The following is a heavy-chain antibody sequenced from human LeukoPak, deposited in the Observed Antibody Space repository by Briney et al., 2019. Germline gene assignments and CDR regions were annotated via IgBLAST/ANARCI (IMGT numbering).Heavy chain of an antibody. V-gene: IGHV4-39*01. Sequence: PSETLSLTCTVSGGSTSSTIYYWGWIRQPPGKGPEWIGSISFSGSPYYIPSLKGRFTISVDTSKNQLFLKLNSLTAADTALYYCANSVRPRFSVVNYWGQGMLVTVSS. D-gene: IGHD2-21*01. CDR2: ISFSGSP. CDR1: GGSTSSTIYY. CDR3: ANSVRPRFSVVNY. J-gene: IGHJ4*02.